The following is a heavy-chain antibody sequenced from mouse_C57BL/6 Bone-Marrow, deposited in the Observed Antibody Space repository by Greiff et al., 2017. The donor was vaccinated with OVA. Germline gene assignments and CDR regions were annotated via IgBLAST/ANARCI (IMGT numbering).Heavy chain of an antibody. CDR3: ARKASDCYGSGYDFDY. D-gene: IGHD1-1*01. V-gene: IGHV1-47*01. CDR2: FHPYNDDT. Sequence: QVQLQQSGAELVKPGASVKMSCKASGYTFTTYPIEWMKQNHGKSLEWIGNFHPYNDDTKYNEKFKGKATLTVEKSSSTVYLELSRLTSDDAAVYYCARKASDCYGSGYDFDYWGQGTTLTVSS. CDR1: GYTFTTYP. J-gene: IGHJ2*01.